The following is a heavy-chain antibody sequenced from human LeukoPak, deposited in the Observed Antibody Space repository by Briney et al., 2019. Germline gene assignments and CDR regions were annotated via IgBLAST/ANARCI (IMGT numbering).Heavy chain of an antibody. CDR3: ARVARDPNYYYYYMDV. CDR1: GGSFSGYY. V-gene: IGHV4-34*01. CDR2: INHSGST. Sequence: SETLSLTCAVYGGSFSGYYWSWFRQPPGKGLEWIGEINHSGSTNYNPSLKSRVTISVDTSKNQFSLKLSSVTAADTAVYYCARVARDPNYYYYYMDVWGKGTTVTISS. J-gene: IGHJ6*03.